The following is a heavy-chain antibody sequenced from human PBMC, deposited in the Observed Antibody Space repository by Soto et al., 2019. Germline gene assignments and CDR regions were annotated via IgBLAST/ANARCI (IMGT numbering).Heavy chain of an antibody. CDR2: ISYSGETK. D-gene: IGHD2-15*01. J-gene: IGHJ4*02. V-gene: IGHV3-48*02. Sequence: PGGSLRLSCVTSGFTFTKYSMNWVRQAPGKGLEWVSYISYSGETKYYADSLKGRYAISRDDAKNSVYLQMNSLRDEDKAFYYCVRGVVVVVGSTAENFDHWGQGTLVTVSS. CDR3: VRGVVVVVGSTAENFDH. CDR1: GFTFTKYS.